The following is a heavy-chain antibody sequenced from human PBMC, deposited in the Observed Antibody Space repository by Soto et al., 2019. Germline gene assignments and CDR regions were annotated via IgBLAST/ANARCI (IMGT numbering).Heavy chain of an antibody. Sequence: VSLRLSCAASGFTGSSNYMSWVRQAPGKGLEWVSVIYSGGSTYYADSVKGRFTISRDNSKNTLYLQMNSLRAEDTAVYYCASSPGGELPNYYYSYYGMDVSGQGTKVTGSS. CDR1: GFTGSSNY. D-gene: IGHD1-26*01. V-gene: IGHV3-53*01. CDR2: IYSGGST. J-gene: IGHJ6*02. CDR3: ASSPGGELPNYYYSYYGMDV.